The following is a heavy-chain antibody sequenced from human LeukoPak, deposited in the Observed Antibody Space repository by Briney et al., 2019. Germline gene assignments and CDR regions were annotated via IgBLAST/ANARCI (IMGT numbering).Heavy chain of an antibody. D-gene: IGHD1-14*01. J-gene: IGHJ6*03. V-gene: IGHV4-59*01. CDR1: GGSISSYY. CDR3: ARDHDRTAAYYYMDV. Sequence: KASETLSLTCTVSGGSISSYYWSWIRQPPGKGLGWIGYIYYTGTTNYNPSLKSRVTISVDTSKNQFSLELSSVTAADTAVYYCARDHDRTAAYYYMDVWGKGTTVTVSS. CDR2: IYYTGTT.